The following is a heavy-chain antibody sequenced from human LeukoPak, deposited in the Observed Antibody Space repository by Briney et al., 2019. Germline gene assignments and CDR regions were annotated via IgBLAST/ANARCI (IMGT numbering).Heavy chain of an antibody. V-gene: IGHV4-31*03. CDR2: IYYSGRT. J-gene: IGHJ4*02. D-gene: IGHD6-13*01. Sequence: PSETLSLTCTVSGDSICSGGYYWSWIRQHPGKGLEWIGYIYYSGRTFHNPSLKSRLTISVDTSKTQFSLKLTSVTAADTAVYFCARLRAASGSFDYWGQGTLVTVSS. CDR1: GDSICSGGYY. CDR3: ARLRAASGSFDY.